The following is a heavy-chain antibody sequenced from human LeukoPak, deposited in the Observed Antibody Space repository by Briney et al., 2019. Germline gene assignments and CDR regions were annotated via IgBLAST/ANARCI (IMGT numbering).Heavy chain of an antibody. CDR1: GLTFSSYD. Sequence: GGSLRLSCAASGLTFSSYDMHWVRQSTGQGLEWVSAIGPGGETYYSGSVKGRFTISREMAKDSFYLQMNSLTAGDTAVYYCAMGRRDGYNFPFDSWGQGTLVTVSS. J-gene: IGHJ4*02. V-gene: IGHV3-13*01. CDR3: AMGRRDGYNFPFDS. D-gene: IGHD5-24*01. CDR2: IGPGGET.